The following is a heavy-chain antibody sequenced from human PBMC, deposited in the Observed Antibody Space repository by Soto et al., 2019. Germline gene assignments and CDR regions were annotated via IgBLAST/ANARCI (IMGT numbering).Heavy chain of an antibody. CDR3: ARISGWLQRD. CDR1: GFSLSNTRVG. D-gene: IGHD5-12*01. CDR2: VSSSDEK. J-gene: IGHJ4*02. V-gene: IGHV2-26*01. Sequence: QVTLKESGPVLVKPTESLTLTCTVSGFSLSNTRVGVSWIRQPPGKALEWLAHVSSSDEKSYRTSLKSRLTISKDASKSQVVLTMTNMDPVDTATYYCARISGWLQRDWGQGTLVTVSS.